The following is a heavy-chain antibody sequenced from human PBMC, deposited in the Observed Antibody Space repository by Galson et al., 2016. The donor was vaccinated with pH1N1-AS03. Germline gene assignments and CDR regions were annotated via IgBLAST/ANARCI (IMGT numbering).Heavy chain of an antibody. V-gene: IGHV4-4*01. J-gene: IGHJ4*02. CDR1: GGSMTSPDW. CDR2: VHYSGTT. D-gene: IGHD3-16*02. Sequence: ETLSLTCAVSGGSMTSPDWWTWVRQPPGTGLEWIGEVHYSGTTSYNPSLNSRVTMSIDKSNNQFSLNLGSVTAADTAVYFCASAGYHTPGYHYWGQGALVTAAS. CDR3: ASAGYHTPGYHY.